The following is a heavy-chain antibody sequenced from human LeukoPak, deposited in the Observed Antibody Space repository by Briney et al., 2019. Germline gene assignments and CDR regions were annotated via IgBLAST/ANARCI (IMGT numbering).Heavy chain of an antibody. CDR3: ARGIWSDQLVAYFLDS. J-gene: IGHJ4*02. V-gene: IGHV1-3*01. D-gene: IGHD5-12*01. Sequence: GASVKGSCKASGYTFSNYAIHWVRQAPGQGLEWMGWINAGNGDTKYSQNLQGRATITRDTSASIVYMELSSLRSEDTAVYYCARGIWSDQLVAYFLDSWGQGTLVTVSS. CDR2: INAGNGDT. CDR1: GYTFSNYA.